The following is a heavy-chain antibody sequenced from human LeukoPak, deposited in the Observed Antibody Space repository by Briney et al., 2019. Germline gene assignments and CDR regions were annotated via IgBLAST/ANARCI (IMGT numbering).Heavy chain of an antibody. D-gene: IGHD2-21*02. V-gene: IGHV1-2*02. CDR2: IIPHSGGT. CDR1: GGTFSSYA. Sequence: ASVKVSCKASGGTFSSYAISWVRQAPGQGLEWMGGIIPHSGGTNYAQEFQGRVTMTRDTSISTAYMELSSLRPDDTAVYSCARGVTARGFYYYMDIWGNGTTVTISS. CDR3: ARGVTARGFYYYMDI. J-gene: IGHJ6*03.